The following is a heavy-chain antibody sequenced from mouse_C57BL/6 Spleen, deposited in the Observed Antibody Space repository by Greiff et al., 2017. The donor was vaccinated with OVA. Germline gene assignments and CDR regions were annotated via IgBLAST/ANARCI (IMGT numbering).Heavy chain of an antibody. D-gene: IGHD2-1*01. Sequence: VQLQQSGAELVRPGASVKLSCKASGYTFTDYYINWVKQRPGQGLEWIARIYPGSGNTYYNEKFKGKATLTAEKSSSTAYMQLSSLTSEDSAVYFCARFYYGNPYAMDYWGQGTSVTVSS. V-gene: IGHV1-76*01. CDR3: ARFYYGNPYAMDY. CDR2: IYPGSGNT. J-gene: IGHJ4*01. CDR1: GYTFTDYY.